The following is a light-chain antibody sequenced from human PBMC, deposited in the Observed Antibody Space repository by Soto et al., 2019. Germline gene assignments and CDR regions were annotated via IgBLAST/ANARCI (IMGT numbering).Light chain of an antibody. Sequence: DIQMTQSPSSLSASVGDRVTITCRASQTVTTYLNWYQQKPGEAPKLLIYAASTLHTGVPSRFIGSGSGTDFTLNITGLQPEDFVTYFCQQSYSTSFTFGPGTTVDIK. CDR1: QTVTTY. J-gene: IGKJ3*01. CDR3: QQSYSTSFT. CDR2: AAS. V-gene: IGKV1-39*01.